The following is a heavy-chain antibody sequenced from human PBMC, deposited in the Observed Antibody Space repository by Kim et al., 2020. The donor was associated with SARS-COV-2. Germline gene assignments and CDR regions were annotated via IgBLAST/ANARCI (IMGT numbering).Heavy chain of an antibody. Sequence: SETLSLTCTVSGDSISSHYWSWIRQPPGKGLEWLGYISNSGNTNYNPSLKSRVTISVDTSKNEFSLRLTSVTAADTAVYYCTRGYGSPEYWGQGTLVTVSS. J-gene: IGHJ4*02. V-gene: IGHV4-59*11. CDR1: GDSISSHY. D-gene: IGHD1-26*01. CDR2: ISNSGNT. CDR3: TRGYGSPEY.